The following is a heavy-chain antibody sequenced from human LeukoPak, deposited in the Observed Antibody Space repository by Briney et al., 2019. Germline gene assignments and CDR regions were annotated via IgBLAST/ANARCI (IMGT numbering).Heavy chain of an antibody. Sequence: GGSLRLSCAASGFTVSSNYMSWVRQAPGKGLEWVSVIYSGGSTYYADSVKGRFTISRDNSKNTLYLQMNSLRAEDTAVYYCANSYYSGSGTDRFDYWGQGTLVTVSS. CDR3: ANSYYSGSGTDRFDY. V-gene: IGHV3-66*01. CDR1: GFTVSSNY. J-gene: IGHJ4*02. CDR2: IYSGGST. D-gene: IGHD3-10*01.